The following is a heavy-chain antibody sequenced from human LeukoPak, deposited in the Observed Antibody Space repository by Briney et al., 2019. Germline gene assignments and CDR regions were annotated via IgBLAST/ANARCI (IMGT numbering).Heavy chain of an antibody. CDR1: GFTFDDYA. Sequence: GGSLRLSCAASGFTFDDYAMHWVRQAPGKGLEWVSAISGSGGSTYYADSVKGRFTISRDNSKNTLYLQMNSLRAEDTTVYYCAKDLYGGDCYWGQGTLVTVSS. CDR2: ISGSGGST. J-gene: IGHJ4*02. D-gene: IGHD2-21*02. V-gene: IGHV3-23*01. CDR3: AKDLYGGDCY.